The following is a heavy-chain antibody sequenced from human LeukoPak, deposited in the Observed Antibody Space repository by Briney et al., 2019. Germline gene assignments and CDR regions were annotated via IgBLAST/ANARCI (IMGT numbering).Heavy chain of an antibody. CDR1: GYTFTGYY. V-gene: IGHV1-2*02. D-gene: IGHD2-2*02. J-gene: IGHJ6*03. CDR3: ARDRGYCSSTSCYIYYYMDV. Sequence: AASVKVSCKASGYTFTGYYMHWVRQAPGQGLEWMGWINPNSGGTNYAQKFQGRVTMTRDTSISTAYMELSRLRSDDTAVYYCARDRGYCSSTSCYIYYYMDVWGKGTTVTVSS. CDR2: INPNSGGT.